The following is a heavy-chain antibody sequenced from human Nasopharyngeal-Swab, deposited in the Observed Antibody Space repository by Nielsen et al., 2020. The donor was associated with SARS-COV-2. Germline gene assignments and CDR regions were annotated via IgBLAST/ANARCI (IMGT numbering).Heavy chain of an antibody. Sequence: KISCQTSGGTFSSYGISWVRQAPGEGLEWMGGIIPVLPITRYAQKFRDRVTITADTSTSTAYMELSSLRSEDTATYYCARGGWLRRDYYYVYYYMDVWGKGTTVTVSS. CDR1: GGTFSSYG. CDR3: ARGGWLRRDYYYVYYYMDV. V-gene: IGHV1-69*10. CDR2: IIPVLPIT. D-gene: IGHD5-24*01. J-gene: IGHJ6*03.